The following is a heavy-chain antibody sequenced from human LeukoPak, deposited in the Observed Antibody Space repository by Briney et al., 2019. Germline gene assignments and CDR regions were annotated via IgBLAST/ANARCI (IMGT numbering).Heavy chain of an antibody. D-gene: IGHD2-2*03. J-gene: IGHJ3*02. V-gene: IGHV3-30-3*01. CDR1: GFTFVNYG. Sequence: GGSLRLSCAASGFTFVNYGFHWVRQAPVKALEWVAFISYNGNQKYGDSVKGRFTISRDNSKNTLYLQMNGLRPEDTAVYYCARDPLDISRWTNAFDIWGQGTMVTVSS. CDR2: ISYNGNQ. CDR3: ARDPLDISRWTNAFDI.